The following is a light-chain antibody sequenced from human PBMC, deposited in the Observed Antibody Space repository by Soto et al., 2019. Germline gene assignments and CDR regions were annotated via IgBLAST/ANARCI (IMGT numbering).Light chain of an antibody. CDR2: GAS. Sequence: DIQMTQSPSTLWASVGDRVTLTCRASQTISTWLAWYQQQPGKAPKLLIYGASSLQTGVPSRFSGSGSGTEVTLTISSLQPDDFATYYCQQYNSYSYTFGQGTKLQIK. CDR3: QQYNSYSYT. CDR1: QTISTW. V-gene: IGKV1-5*01. J-gene: IGKJ2*01.